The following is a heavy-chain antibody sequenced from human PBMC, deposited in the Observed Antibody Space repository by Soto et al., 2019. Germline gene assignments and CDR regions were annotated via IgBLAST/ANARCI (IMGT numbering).Heavy chain of an antibody. CDR3: GAHPGGGGY. D-gene: IGHD3-16*01. V-gene: IGHV3-53*01. CDR1: GFTVSNNY. CDR2: IYSGGYT. J-gene: IGHJ4*02. Sequence: EVQLVESGGGLIQPGGSLRLSCAVSGFTVSNNYMSWVRQAPGKGLEGVSVIYSGGYTAYGDSVKGRFTISRDNSKNTLYLKMKTLGAADPAVFLLGAHPGGGGYWGQGTLVTVSS.